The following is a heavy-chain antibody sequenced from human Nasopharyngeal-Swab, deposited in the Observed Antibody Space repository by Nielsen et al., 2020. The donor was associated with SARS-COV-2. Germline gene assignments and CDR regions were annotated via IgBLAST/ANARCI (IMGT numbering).Heavy chain of an antibody. J-gene: IGHJ4*02. D-gene: IGHD1-1*01. Sequence: GESLKISCKDSGHTFSNYWIAWVRQMPGKGLEWMGLIYPGDSETRYSPSFQGQVTISADESISTAYLQWRSLKASDTAMYYCARSTSAGTNFDYWGQGTLVTVSS. CDR1: GHTFSNYW. V-gene: IGHV5-51*01. CDR2: IYPGDSET. CDR3: ARSTSAGTNFDY.